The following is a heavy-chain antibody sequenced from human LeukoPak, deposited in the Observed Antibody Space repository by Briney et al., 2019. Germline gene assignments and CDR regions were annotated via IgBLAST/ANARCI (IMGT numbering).Heavy chain of an antibody. Sequence: ASLKVSCKASGGTFSSYAISWVRQAPGQGLEWMGGIIPIFGTANYAQKFQGRVTITADESTSTAYMELSSLRSEDTAVYYCARGVRGLHYDLWSGYRYYFDYWGQGNLVTVSS. CDR1: GGTFSSYA. J-gene: IGHJ4*02. V-gene: IGHV1-69*01. CDR2: IIPIFGTA. CDR3: ARGVRGLHYDLWSGYRYYFDY. D-gene: IGHD3-3*01.